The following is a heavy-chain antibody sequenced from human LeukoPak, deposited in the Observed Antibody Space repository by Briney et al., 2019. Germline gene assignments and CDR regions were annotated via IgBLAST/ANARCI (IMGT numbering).Heavy chain of an antibody. V-gene: IGHV3-23*01. Sequence: QSGGSLRLSRAASGFTFSTYAMNWVRQAPGKGLEWVSGIVGSGGDTYYADSVKGRFTISRDNSKRTLYLQMSSLSVEDTAVYYCAKDWARDYYYYMDVWGKGTTVTVSS. D-gene: IGHD5-12*01. J-gene: IGHJ6*03. CDR3: AKDWARDYYYYMDV. CDR1: GFTFSTYA. CDR2: IVGSGGDT.